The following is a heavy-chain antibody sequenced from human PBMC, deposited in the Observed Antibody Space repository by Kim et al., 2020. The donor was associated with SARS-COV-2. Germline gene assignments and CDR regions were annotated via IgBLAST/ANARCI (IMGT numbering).Heavy chain of an antibody. J-gene: IGHJ6*02. V-gene: IGHV3-23*01. Sequence: GGSLRLSCAASGFTFSSYAMSWVRQAPGKGLEWVSAISGSGGSTYYADSVKGRFTISRDNSKNTLYLQMNSLRAEDTAVYYCAKAIWIQLWLKGPAHYYYGMDVWGQGTTVTVSS. D-gene: IGHD5-18*01. CDR2: ISGSGGST. CDR3: AKAIWIQLWLKGPAHYYYGMDV. CDR1: GFTFSSYA.